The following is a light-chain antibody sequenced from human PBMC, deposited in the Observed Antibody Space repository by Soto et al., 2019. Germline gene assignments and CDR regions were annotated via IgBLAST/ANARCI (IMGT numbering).Light chain of an antibody. CDR1: QDISSW. Sequence: DIQMTQSPSSVSASVGDTVTITCRASQDISSWVAWYQQKPGKAPKLLISAASSLQSGVPTRFSGSGSGTDFTLIISGLQPEDFETYFCQQGDSFPFTLGGGTKVDI. J-gene: IGKJ4*01. CDR3: QQGDSFPFT. CDR2: AAS. V-gene: IGKV1-12*01.